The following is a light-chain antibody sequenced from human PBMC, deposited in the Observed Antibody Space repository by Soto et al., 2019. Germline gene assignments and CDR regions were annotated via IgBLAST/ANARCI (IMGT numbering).Light chain of an antibody. J-gene: IGKJ4*01. Sequence: EIVMTQSRANLSVSPGERATLSCRASQSVSSNLAWYQHKPGQAPRLLIYGASTRATGIPARFSGSGSGTEFTLSISSLQSEDFAVYYCQQYNNWPPLTFGGGTKVEIK. CDR3: QQYNNWPPLT. CDR1: QSVSSN. V-gene: IGKV3-15*01. CDR2: GAS.